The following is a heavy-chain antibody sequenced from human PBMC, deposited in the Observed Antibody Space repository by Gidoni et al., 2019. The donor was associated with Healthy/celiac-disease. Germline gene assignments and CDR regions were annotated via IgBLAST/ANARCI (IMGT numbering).Heavy chain of an antibody. Sequence: QVQLQESGPGLVQPSQTLSLTCTVSGGSISSGGYYWSWIRQHPGKGLEWIGYIYYSGRTYYNPSLKSRVTISVDTSKNQFSLKLSSGTAADTAVYYCAREGRNGMDVWGQGTTVTVSS. J-gene: IGHJ6*02. CDR2: IYYSGRT. V-gene: IGHV4-31*03. CDR3: AREGRNGMDV. CDR1: GGSISSGGYY.